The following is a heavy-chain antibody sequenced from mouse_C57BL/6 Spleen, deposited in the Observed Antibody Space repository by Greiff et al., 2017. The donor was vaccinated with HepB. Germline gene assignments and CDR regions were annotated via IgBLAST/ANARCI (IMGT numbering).Heavy chain of an antibody. D-gene: IGHD2-5*01. CDR2: ISSGSSTI. Sequence: EVKVVESGGGLVKPGGSLKLSCAASGFTFSDYGMHWVRQAPEKGLEWVAYISSGSSTIYYADTVKGRFTISRDNAKNTLFLQMTSLRSEDTAMYYCARGYYSNSYAMDYWGQGTSVTVSS. CDR1: GFTFSDYG. V-gene: IGHV5-17*01. J-gene: IGHJ4*01. CDR3: ARGYYSNSYAMDY.